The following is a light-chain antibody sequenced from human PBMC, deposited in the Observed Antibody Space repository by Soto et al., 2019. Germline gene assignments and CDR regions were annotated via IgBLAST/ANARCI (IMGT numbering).Light chain of an antibody. V-gene: IGKV1-12*01. J-gene: IGKJ3*01. CDR2: ATS. Sequence: IQMTQSPSSLSASVGDRVTMTCRASQGVGSWLAWYQQKPGKAPNLLIYATSSLQSGVPSRFSGSGSGTDFTLSISSLQPEDFATYYCQQTHSLPLTFGPGTKVDIK. CDR3: QQTHSLPLT. CDR1: QGVGSW.